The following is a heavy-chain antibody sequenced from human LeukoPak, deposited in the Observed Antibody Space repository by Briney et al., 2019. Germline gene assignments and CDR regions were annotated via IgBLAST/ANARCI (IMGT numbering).Heavy chain of an antibody. Sequence: GGSLRLSCAASGFTFSSYWMSWVRQAPGKGLEWVSTVSGSGASTYYADSVKGRFTISRDNSKNTLYLQMNSLRAEDTAVYYCAKDDGRSSSWDFDYWGQGTLVTVSS. CDR1: GFTFSSYW. D-gene: IGHD6-13*01. V-gene: IGHV3-23*01. CDR3: AKDDGRSSSWDFDY. CDR2: VSGSGAST. J-gene: IGHJ4*02.